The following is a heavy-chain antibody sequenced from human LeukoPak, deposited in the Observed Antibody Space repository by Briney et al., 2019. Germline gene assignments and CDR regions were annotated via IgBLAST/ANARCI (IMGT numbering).Heavy chain of an antibody. D-gene: IGHD2-15*01. Sequence: GGSLRLSCAASGFTFSSDAMSWVRQAPGKGLEWVSAMSSSDDGRYYAASVRGRFTISRDTSRSTLYLQMNSLRAEDAAVYYCAKAPVTSCRGAFCYPFDYWGQGTLVTVSS. CDR3: AKAPVTSCRGAFCYPFDY. J-gene: IGHJ4*02. CDR1: GFTFSSDA. CDR2: MSSSDDGR. V-gene: IGHV3-23*01.